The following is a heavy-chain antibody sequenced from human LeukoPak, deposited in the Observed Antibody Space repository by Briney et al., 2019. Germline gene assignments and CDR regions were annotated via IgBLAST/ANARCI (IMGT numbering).Heavy chain of an antibody. V-gene: IGHV4-34*01. Sequence: PSETLSLTCAVYGGSFSDYHWSWIRQPPGKGLEWIGEINHSGSTNYNPSLKSRVTISVDTSKNQFSLKLSSVTAADTAVYYCAKDDLRYSSSWYFDYWGQGTLVTVSS. CDR2: INHSGST. CDR1: GGSFSDYH. D-gene: IGHD6-13*01. J-gene: IGHJ4*02. CDR3: AKDDLRYSSSWYFDY.